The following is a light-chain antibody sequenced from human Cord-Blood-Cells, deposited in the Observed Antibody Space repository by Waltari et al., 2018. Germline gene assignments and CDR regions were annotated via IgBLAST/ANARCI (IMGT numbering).Light chain of an antibody. CDR1: QGISSY. Sequence: AIRMTQSPSSFPASTGDRGTITCRASQGISSYLAWYQQKPGKAPKLLIYAASTLQSGVPSRFSGSGSGTDFTLTISCLQSEDFATYYCQQYYSYPQTFGQGTKVEIK. J-gene: IGKJ1*01. V-gene: IGKV1-8*01. CDR3: QQYYSYPQT. CDR2: AAS.